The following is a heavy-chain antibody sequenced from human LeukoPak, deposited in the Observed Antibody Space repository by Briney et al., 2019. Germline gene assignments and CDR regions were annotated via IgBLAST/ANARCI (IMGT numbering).Heavy chain of an antibody. Sequence: SETLSLTCTVSGGSISSGDYYWSWIRQPPGKGLEWIGYIYYSGSTYYNPSLKSRVTISVDTSKNQFSLKLSSVTAADTAVYYCAXFRGYDFAYYFDYWGQGTLVTVSS. V-gene: IGHV4-30-4*08. D-gene: IGHD5-12*01. CDR1: GGSISSGDYY. CDR3: AXFRGYDFAYYFDY. CDR2: IYYSGST. J-gene: IGHJ4*02.